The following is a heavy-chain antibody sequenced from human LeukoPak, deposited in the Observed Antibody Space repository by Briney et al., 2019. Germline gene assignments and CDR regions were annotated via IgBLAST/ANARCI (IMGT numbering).Heavy chain of an antibody. CDR3: ANHYYDSRGYYHFDC. J-gene: IGHJ4*02. CDR1: GFTFSSYG. V-gene: IGHV3-30*18. D-gene: IGHD3-22*01. Sequence: PGGSLRLTCAASGFTFSSYGMHWVRQAPGKGLEWVAVISYDGSNKYYADSVKGRFTISRDNSKNTLYLQMNSLRAEDTAVYYCANHYYDSRGYYHFDCWGQGTLVTVSS. CDR2: ISYDGSNK.